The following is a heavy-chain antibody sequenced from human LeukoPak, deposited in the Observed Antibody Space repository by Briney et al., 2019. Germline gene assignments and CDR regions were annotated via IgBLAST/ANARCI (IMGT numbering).Heavy chain of an antibody. CDR2: ISGSGGST. Sequence: PGGSLTLSCAASGFTFSSYAMSWVRQAPGKGLEGVSAISGSGGSTYYADSVKGRLTISRDNSKNTPYLQMNSLRAEDPALYYCAKLFPYFDYWGQGTLVTVSS. V-gene: IGHV3-23*01. D-gene: IGHD2-21*01. CDR1: GFTFSSYA. CDR3: AKLFPYFDY. J-gene: IGHJ4*02.